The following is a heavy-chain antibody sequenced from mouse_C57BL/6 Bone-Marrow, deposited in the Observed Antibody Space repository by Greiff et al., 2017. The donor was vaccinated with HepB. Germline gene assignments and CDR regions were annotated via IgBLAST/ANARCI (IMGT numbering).Heavy chain of an antibody. Sequence: EVQLQQSGGGLVKPGGSLKLSCAASGFTFSSYAMSWVRQTPEKRLEWVATISDGGSYTYYPDNVKGRFTISRDNAKNNLYLQMSHLKSEDTAMYYCARERNSYYFDYWGQGTTLTVSS. CDR2: ISDGGSYT. J-gene: IGHJ2*01. V-gene: IGHV5-4*01. CDR3: ARERNSYYFDY. CDR1: GFTFSSYA. D-gene: IGHD3-1*01.